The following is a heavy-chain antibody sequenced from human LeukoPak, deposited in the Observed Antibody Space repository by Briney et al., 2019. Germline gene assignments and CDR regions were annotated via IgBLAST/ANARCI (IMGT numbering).Heavy chain of an antibody. CDR2: ISSSSSTI. V-gene: IGHV3-48*04. Sequence: GGSLRLSCAASGFTFSSYSMNWVRQAPGKGLEWVSYISSSSSTIYYADSVKGRFTISRDNAKNSLYLQMNSLRAEDTAVYYCAREGRDMVVVPAAAADYYYYYMDVWGKGTTVTVSS. CDR1: GFTFSSYS. D-gene: IGHD2-2*01. CDR3: AREGRDMVVVPAAAADYYYYYMDV. J-gene: IGHJ6*03.